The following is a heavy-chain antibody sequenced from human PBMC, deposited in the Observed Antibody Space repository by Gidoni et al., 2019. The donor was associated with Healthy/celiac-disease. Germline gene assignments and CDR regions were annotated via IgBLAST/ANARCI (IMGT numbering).Heavy chain of an antibody. CDR1: GLSLSTSGVG. CDR3: AHSREYYDSSGYYGIFYFDY. V-gene: IGHV2-5*02. CDR2: IYWDDDK. D-gene: IGHD3-22*01. Sequence: QITLKESGPTLVKPTQTLTLTCTFSGLSLSTSGVGVGWIRQPPGKALEWLALIYWDDDKRYSPSLKSRLTITKDTSKNQVVLTMTNMDPVDTATYYCAHSREYYDSSGYYGIFYFDYWGQGTLVTVSS. J-gene: IGHJ4*02.